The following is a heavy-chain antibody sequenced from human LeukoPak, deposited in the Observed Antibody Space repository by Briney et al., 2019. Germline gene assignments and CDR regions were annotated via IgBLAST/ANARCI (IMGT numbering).Heavy chain of an antibody. J-gene: IGHJ4*02. D-gene: IGHD3-3*01. Sequence: GASVKVSCKASGYTFTSYDINWVRQATGQGLKWMGWMNPNSGNTGYAQKFQGRVTMTRNTSISTAYMELSSLRSEDTAVYYCARGPITIFGVVISNWGQGTLVTVSS. V-gene: IGHV1-8*01. CDR2: MNPNSGNT. CDR3: ARGPITIFGVVISN. CDR1: GYTFTSYD.